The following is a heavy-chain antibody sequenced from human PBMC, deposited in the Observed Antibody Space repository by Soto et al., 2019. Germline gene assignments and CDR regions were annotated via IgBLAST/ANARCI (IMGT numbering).Heavy chain of an antibody. J-gene: IGHJ4*02. Sequence: LRLSCAASGFTFSSYAMHWVRQAPGKGLEWVAVISYDGSNKYYADSVKGRFTISRDNSKNTLYLQMNSLRAEDTAVYYCARDTAMVTPYYFDYWGQGTLVTVSS. CDR3: ARDTAMVTPYYFDY. D-gene: IGHD5-18*01. CDR1: GFTFSSYA. V-gene: IGHV3-30-3*01. CDR2: ISYDGSNK.